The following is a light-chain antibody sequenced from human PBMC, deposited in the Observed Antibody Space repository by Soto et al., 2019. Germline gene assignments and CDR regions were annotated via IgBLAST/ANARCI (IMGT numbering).Light chain of an antibody. J-gene: IGKJ1*01. CDR2: DAS. V-gene: IGKV3-11*01. Sequence: ETVLTQSPATLSLSPVENAILSCMASQSVSNYLAWYQQKPGQAPRLLIYDASYRATGIPARFSGGGSGTEFTLTISSLQPEDFATYYCLQHNSYPWTFGQGTKVDIK. CDR3: LQHNSYPWT. CDR1: QSVSNY.